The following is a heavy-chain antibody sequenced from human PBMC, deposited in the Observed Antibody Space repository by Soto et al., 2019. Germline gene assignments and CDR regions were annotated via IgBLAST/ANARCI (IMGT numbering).Heavy chain of an antibody. D-gene: IGHD3-10*01. Sequence: GSLRLSCVASGFTFSSYGMNWVRQGPGKGLEWLSSISKSGTTTYYADSVKGRFTISRDNAKNSLYLQMNSLRAEDTAVYYCLRDQGGWFVYFQHWGQGTLVTVSS. CDR2: ISKSGTTT. J-gene: IGHJ1*01. CDR1: GFTFSSYG. CDR3: LRDQGGWFVYFQH. V-gene: IGHV3-48*04.